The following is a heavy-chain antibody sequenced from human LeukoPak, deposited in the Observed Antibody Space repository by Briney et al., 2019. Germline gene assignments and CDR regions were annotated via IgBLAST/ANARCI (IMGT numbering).Heavy chain of an antibody. D-gene: IGHD3-22*01. J-gene: IGHJ4*02. CDR3: AKGVYYYDSSGLVDY. CDR2: ITWNSDTT. V-gene: IGHV3-20*04. Sequence: GGSLRLSCAASGFSFNDYGMIWVRQIPGKGLEWVSGITWNSDTTDYADSVKGRFTISRDNSKNSLYLQMNSLRTEDTALYYCAKGVYYYDSSGLVDYWGQGTLVTVSS. CDR1: GFSFNDYG.